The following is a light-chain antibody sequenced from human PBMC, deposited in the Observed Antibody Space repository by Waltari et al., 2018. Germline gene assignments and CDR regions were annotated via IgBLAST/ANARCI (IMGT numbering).Light chain of an antibody. J-gene: IGKJ2*01. CDR3: QQYNTYSS. Sequence: DIQMTQSPPSLPASVGDRVTITCRASQSISDWLAWYQQKPGKAPILLIYKASILKSGVPSRFSGSGSGTQFTLTISSLQPGDFATYYCQQYNTYSSFGQGTKLEIE. V-gene: IGKV1-5*03. CDR1: QSISDW. CDR2: KAS.